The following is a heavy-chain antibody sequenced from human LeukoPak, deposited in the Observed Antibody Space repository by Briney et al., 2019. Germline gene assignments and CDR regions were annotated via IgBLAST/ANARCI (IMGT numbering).Heavy chain of an antibody. CDR1: GGTFSSYA. Sequence: SSVKVSCKASGGTFSSYAISWVRQAPGQGLEWMGGIIPLFGTANYAQKFQGRVTITADESTSTAYMELSSLRSEDTAVYYCAREASGSSRPFDYWGQGTLVTVSS. CDR3: AREASGSSRPFDY. D-gene: IGHD6-13*01. V-gene: IGHV1-69*01. CDR2: IIPLFGTA. J-gene: IGHJ4*02.